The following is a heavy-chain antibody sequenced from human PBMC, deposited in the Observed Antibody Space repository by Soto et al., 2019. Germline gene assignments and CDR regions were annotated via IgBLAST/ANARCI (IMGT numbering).Heavy chain of an antibody. CDR1: GGSISSYY. CDR3: ARALYYYDSSGYPVVFDY. V-gene: IGHV4-59*01. J-gene: IGHJ4*02. Sequence: SETLSLTCTVSGGSISSYYWSWIRQPPGKGLEWIGYIYYSGSTNYNPSLKSRVTISVDTSKNQFSLKLSPVTAADTAVYYCARALYYYDSSGYPVVFDYWGQGTLVTVSS. D-gene: IGHD3-22*01. CDR2: IYYSGST.